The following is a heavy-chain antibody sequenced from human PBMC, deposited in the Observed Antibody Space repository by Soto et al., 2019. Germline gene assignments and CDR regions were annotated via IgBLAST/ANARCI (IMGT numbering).Heavy chain of an antibody. CDR1: GFTFSSYC. J-gene: IGHJ4*02. D-gene: IGHD1-26*01. V-gene: IGHV3-74*03. CDR2: INSDDGSTT. Sequence: GVSLRLSCAACGFTFSSYCMHWVRQVSGKVLVWVSRINSDDGSTTTYADSVKGRFTISRDNAKNTLYLQMNSLRAEDTAVYYCARDGRVGAYYFDYWGQGTLVTVSS. CDR3: ARDGRVGAYYFDY.